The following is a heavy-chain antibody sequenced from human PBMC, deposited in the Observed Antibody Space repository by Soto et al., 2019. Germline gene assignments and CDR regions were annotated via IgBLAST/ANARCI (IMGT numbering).Heavy chain of an antibody. CDR3: ARASGYVSGWYHDY. CDR1: GGTFSSDA. V-gene: IGHV1-69*01. J-gene: IGHJ4*02. D-gene: IGHD6-19*01. Sequence: QVQLVQSGAEVRKPGSSVKVSCKASGGTFSSDAVSWARQAPGQGLEWMGGLIPILGTTHYAQKFQGRVTITAHESTNTAYMELSSLRSDDTAVYYCARASGYVSGWYHDYWGQGTRVTVSS. CDR2: LIPILGTT.